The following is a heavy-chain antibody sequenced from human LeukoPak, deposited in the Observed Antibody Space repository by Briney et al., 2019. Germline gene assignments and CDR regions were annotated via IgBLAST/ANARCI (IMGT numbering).Heavy chain of an antibody. CDR1: GFTFSSSG. V-gene: IGHV3-30*18. CDR2: ISYDGSTK. J-gene: IGHJ4*02. CDR3: AKSVVLVRGVIPDKGQSGFDY. Sequence: GRSLRLSCAASGFTFSSSGMHWVRQAPGKGLEWVALISYDGSTKYYADSVKGRFTISRDNSKNTLYLQMNNLRAEDTAVYYCAKSVVLVRGVIPDKGQSGFDYWGQGTLVTVSS. D-gene: IGHD3-10*01.